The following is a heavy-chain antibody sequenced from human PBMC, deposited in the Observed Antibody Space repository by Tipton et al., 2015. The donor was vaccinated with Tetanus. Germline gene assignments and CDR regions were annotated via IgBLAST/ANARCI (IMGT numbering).Heavy chain of an antibody. Sequence: GLVKPSETLSLTCTVSGGSISSYYWSWIRQPPGKGLEWIGYIYYSGSTNYNPSLKSRVTISVDTSKNQFSLKLSSVTAADTAVYYCARGDYYDTPGWFDPWGQGTLVTVSS. CDR1: GGSISSYY. J-gene: IGHJ5*02. V-gene: IGHV4-59*01. D-gene: IGHD3-22*01. CDR2: IYYSGST. CDR3: ARGDYYDTPGWFDP.